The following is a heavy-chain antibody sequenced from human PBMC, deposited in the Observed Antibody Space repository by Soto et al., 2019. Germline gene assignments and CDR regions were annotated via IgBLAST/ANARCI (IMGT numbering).Heavy chain of an antibody. J-gene: IGHJ6*02. CDR3: ARDGRQELWVKGLNAMDV. CDR2: ISGYNGQT. V-gene: IGHV1-18*01. D-gene: IGHD1-26*01. CDR1: GYTFTSYG. Sequence: QIQLVQSGPEVKKPGASVKVSCKASGYTFTSYGISWVRQAPGQGLEWMGWISGYNGQTNYAQKFRCRVNITTDTSTGTAYMEMRSGRSADTATFYCARDGRQELWVKGLNAMDVWGQGRTVTVSS.